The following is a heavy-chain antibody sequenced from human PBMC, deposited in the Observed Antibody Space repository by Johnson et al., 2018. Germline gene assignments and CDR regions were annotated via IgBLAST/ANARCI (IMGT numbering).Heavy chain of an antibody. D-gene: IGHD4-17*01. J-gene: IGHJ3*01. CDR2: INPSTGST. V-gene: IGHV1-46*01. CDR3: AGPAVRVAVNDALGF. Sequence: QWVRQAPGQGLEWVGIINPSTGSTTYAQKFQGRVTMTRDTSTSTVYMDVSSLRSDDTAVCYCAGPAVRVAVNDALGFWGQGTTVTVSS.